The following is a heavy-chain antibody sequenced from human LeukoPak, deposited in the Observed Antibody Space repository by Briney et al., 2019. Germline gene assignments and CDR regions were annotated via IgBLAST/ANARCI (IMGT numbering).Heavy chain of an antibody. Sequence: ASVKVSCKASGYTFTSYGISWVRQAPGQGLEWMGWISAYNGNTNYAQKLQGRVTMTTDTSTSTAYMGLRSLRSDDTAVYYCARTIQLWYYFDYWGQGTLVTVSS. J-gene: IGHJ4*02. CDR3: ARTIQLWYYFDY. CDR2: ISAYNGNT. D-gene: IGHD5-18*01. CDR1: GYTFTSYG. V-gene: IGHV1-18*01.